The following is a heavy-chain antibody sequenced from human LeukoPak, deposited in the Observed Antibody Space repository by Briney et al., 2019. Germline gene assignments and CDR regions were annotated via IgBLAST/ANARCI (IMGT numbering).Heavy chain of an antibody. V-gene: IGHV4-34*01. Sequence: SETLSLTCAVYGGSFSGYYWSWIRQPPGKGLEWIGEINHSGSTNYNPSLKSRVTISVDTSKNQFSLKLSSVTAADTAVYYCARGGSLTDSSGYYYGYWGQGTLVTVSS. J-gene: IGHJ4*02. CDR2: INHSGST. CDR3: ARGGSLTDSSGYYYGY. D-gene: IGHD3-22*01. CDR1: GGSFSGYY.